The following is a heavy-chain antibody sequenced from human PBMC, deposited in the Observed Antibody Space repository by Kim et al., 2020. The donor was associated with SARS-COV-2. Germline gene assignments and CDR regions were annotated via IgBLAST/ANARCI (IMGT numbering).Heavy chain of an antibody. V-gene: IGHV4-4*02. D-gene: IGHD6-19*01. CDR3: ARVDGKRAVAIDY. J-gene: IGHJ4*02. CDR1: GGSISSSNW. CDR2: IYHSGST. Sequence: SETLSLTCAVSGGSISSSNWWSWVRQPPGKGLEWIGEIYHSGSTNYNPSLKSRVTISVDKSKNQFSLKLSSVTAADTAVYYCARVDGKRAVAIDYWGQGTLVTVSS.